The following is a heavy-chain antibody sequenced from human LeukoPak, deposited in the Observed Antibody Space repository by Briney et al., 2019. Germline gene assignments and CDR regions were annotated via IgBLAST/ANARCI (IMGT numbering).Heavy chain of an antibody. CDR1: GGSISSGGYN. CDR2: IYYSGST. CDR3: ARGWGGTMVRGQSYAMDV. V-gene: IGHV4-31*03. D-gene: IGHD3-10*01. Sequence: PSETLSLTCTVSGGSISSGGYNWNWIRQHPGRGLEYIGYIYYSGSTYHNPSLKSRVTISVDTSKNQLSLKLSSVTAADTAVYYCARGWGGTMVRGQSYAMDVWGQGTAVTVSS. J-gene: IGHJ6*02.